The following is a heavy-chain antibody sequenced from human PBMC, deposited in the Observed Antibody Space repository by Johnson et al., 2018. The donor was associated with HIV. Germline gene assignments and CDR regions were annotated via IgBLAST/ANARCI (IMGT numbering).Heavy chain of an antibody. CDR1: GFTFNNAW. CDR3: TTYTSLVTMYVEIKGGAFDI. J-gene: IGHJ3*02. CDR2: IKSKTDGGTT. D-gene: IGHD5-18*01. V-gene: IGHV3-15*01. Sequence: VQLVESGGGLVKPGGSLRLSCAASGFTFNNAWMSWVRQAPGKGLEWIGHIKSKTDGGTTDYAAPVKGRFTISKDGSKNTVHLQLNSLKTEDTAVYYCTTYTSLVTMYVEIKGGAFDIWGQWTMVTVSS.